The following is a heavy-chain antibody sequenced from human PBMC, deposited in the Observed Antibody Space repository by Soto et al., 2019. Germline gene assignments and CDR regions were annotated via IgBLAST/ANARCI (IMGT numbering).Heavy chain of an antibody. CDR1: GGSISSYY. V-gene: IGHV4-59*01. J-gene: IGHJ1*01. Sequence: SETLSLTCTVSGGSISSYYWSWIRQPPGKGLEWIAYIYHSGSTNYNPSLKSRGTISVDTSRDQFSLKLSSVTPADTAIYYCARSTYYEYFQHWGQGALVTVS. D-gene: IGHD1-26*01. CDR3: ARSTYYEYFQH. CDR2: IYHSGST.